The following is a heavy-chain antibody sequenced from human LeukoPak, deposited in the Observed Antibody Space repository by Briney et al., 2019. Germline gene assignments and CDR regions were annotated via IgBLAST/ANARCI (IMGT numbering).Heavy chain of an antibody. Sequence: GASVKVSCKASGYTFTGNYIHWVRQAPGQGLEWMGWINPNSGGTNYAQKFQGRVTMTRDTSISTAYMVLSRVRSDDTAVYYCVRDDYDYWGQGTLVTVSS. CDR3: VRDDYDY. J-gene: IGHJ4*02. V-gene: IGHV1-2*02. CDR2: INPNSGGT. D-gene: IGHD3-16*01. CDR1: GYTFTGNY.